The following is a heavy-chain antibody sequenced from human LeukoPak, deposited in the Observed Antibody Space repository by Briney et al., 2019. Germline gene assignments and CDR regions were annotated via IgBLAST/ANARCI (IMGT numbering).Heavy chain of an antibody. CDR2: ISSSSSTI. J-gene: IGHJ4*02. CDR1: GFTFSGYS. D-gene: IGHD2-15*01. CDR3: ARGFTPPGY. V-gene: IGHV3-48*01. Sequence: GGSLRLSCAASGFTFSGYSMNWVRHAPGKGLGRVSYISSSSSTIYYAASVKRRITISRDNAKNSLYRQMNSMTAGEPTVYYCARGFTPPGYWGQGTLVTVSS.